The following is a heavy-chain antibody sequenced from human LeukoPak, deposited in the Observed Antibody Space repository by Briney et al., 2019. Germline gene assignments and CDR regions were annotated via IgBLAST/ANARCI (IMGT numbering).Heavy chain of an antibody. CDR2: ISSNGGST. J-gene: IGHJ4*02. CDR1: GFTFSSYA. V-gene: IGHV3-64D*06. Sequence: GGSLRLSCSASGFTFSSYAMHWVRQAPGKGLECVSAISSNGGSTYYADSVKGRFTISRDNSKNTLYLQMSSLRAEDTAVYYCVKDTNDMNYWGQGTLVTVSS. D-gene: IGHD3-9*01. CDR3: VKDTNDMNY.